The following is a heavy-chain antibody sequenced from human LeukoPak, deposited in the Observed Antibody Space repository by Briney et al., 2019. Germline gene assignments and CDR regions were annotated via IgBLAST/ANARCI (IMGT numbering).Heavy chain of an antibody. Sequence: SQTLSLTCTVSGVSISSGSYYWSWIRQPAGKGLEWIGRIYTSGSTNYNPSLKSRVTISVDTSKNRFSLKLSSVTAADTAVYYCARELRYFDWSPTSDYYYYYYMDVWGKGTTVTTSS. CDR1: GVSISSGSYY. CDR2: IYTSGST. J-gene: IGHJ6*03. D-gene: IGHD3-9*01. CDR3: ARELRYFDWSPTSDYYYYYYMDV. V-gene: IGHV4-61*02.